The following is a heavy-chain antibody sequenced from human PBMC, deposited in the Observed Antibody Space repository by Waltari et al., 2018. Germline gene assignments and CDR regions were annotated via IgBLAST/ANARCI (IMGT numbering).Heavy chain of an antibody. CDR3: ARDWANTIYEEGPFDY. V-gene: IGHV1-69*08. Sequence: QVQLVQSGVEVKKPGSSVKVSCKASGGTFSSYTISWVRQAPGQGLEWMGRIIPILGIANYAQKFQGRVTSTADKSTSTAYMELSSLRSEDTAVYYCARDWANTIYEEGPFDYWGQGTLVTVSS. CDR1: GGTFSSYT. D-gene: IGHD5-12*01. CDR2: IIPILGIA. J-gene: IGHJ4*02.